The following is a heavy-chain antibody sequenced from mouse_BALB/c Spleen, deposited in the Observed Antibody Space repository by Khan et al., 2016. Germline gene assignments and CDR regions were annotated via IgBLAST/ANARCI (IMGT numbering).Heavy chain of an antibody. CDR2: ISYSDRT. CDR1: GDSITSGY. Sequence: EVKLLESGPSLVKPSQTLSLTCSVTGDSITSGYWNWIRKFPGNKLEYIGYISYSDRTYYNTSLKSRISITRDTSNNQYYLQLNAVTTDDTAAYFCARGVNCIAYWGQGTLVTVSA. D-gene: IGHD4-1*01. V-gene: IGHV3-8*02. J-gene: IGHJ3*01. CDR3: ARGVNCIAY.